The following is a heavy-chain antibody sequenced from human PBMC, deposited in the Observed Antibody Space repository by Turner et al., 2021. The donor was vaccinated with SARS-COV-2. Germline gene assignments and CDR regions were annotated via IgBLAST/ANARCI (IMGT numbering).Heavy chain of an antibody. Sequence: QVQLVESGVGVVQPGRSLSLSCSASGFTFSNYGMHWVRQAPGKVLEWVAVISYDGSNKHYADSVKGRFTISRDNSKNTLYLQMNSLRGEDTAVYYCARDFPPHDGYNPVCAFDIWGQWTMVTVSS. D-gene: IGHD5-12*01. J-gene: IGHJ3*02. CDR2: ISYDGSNK. CDR3: ARDFPPHDGYNPVCAFDI. CDR1: GFTFSNYG. V-gene: IGHV3-30*03.